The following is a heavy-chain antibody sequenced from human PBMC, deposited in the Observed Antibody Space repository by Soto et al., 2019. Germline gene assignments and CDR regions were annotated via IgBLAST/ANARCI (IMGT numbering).Heavy chain of an antibody. CDR1: GGSISTSNW. V-gene: IGHV4-4*02. D-gene: IGHD1-1*01. J-gene: IGHJ3*01. Sequence: QVQLQESGPGLVKPSGTLSLTCAVSGGSISTSNWWTWVRQAPGKGLEWIGEIYNTGITNYPPSLKCRITMAVDRSRNQFSLRINSVTAADTAVYYCDRNSVTGTGLDVWGQGTMVAVSS. CDR3: DRNSVTGTGLDV. CDR2: IYNTGIT.